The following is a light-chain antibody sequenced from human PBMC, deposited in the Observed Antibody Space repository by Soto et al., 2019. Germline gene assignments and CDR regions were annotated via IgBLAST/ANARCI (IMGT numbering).Light chain of an antibody. CDR1: QSVSSY. Sequence: EIVFTQSPATLSLSPGEGATLSCRASQSVSSYLAWYQQKPGQAPRLLIYDASNRATGIPARFSGSGSGTDFTLTISSLQPDDFATYYCQQYSDSSGAFGQGTKV. V-gene: IGKV3-11*01. CDR3: QQYSDSSGA. CDR2: DAS. J-gene: IGKJ1*01.